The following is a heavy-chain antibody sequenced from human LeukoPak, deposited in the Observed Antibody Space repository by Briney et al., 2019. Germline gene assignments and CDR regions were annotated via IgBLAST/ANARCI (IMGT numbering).Heavy chain of an antibody. V-gene: IGHV1-2*02. CDR3: ARKGQWLVSFDY. D-gene: IGHD6-19*01. Sequence: ASVKVSCKASGYTFTGYYMHWVRQAPGQGLEWMGWINPNSGDTNYAQKFQGRVTMTRDTSISTAYMELSRLRSDDTAVYYCARKGQWLVSFDYWGQGTLVTVSS. J-gene: IGHJ4*02. CDR2: INPNSGDT. CDR1: GYTFTGYY.